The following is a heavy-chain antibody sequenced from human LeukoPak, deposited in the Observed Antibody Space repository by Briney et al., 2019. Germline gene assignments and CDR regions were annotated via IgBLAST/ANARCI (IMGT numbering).Heavy chain of an antibody. CDR1: GYSFIGQY. CDR2: INPKNGDT. CDR3: TRRMTTIVNNYFDP. V-gene: IGHV1-2*02. D-gene: IGHD3-22*01. J-gene: IGHJ5*02. Sequence: EASVTVSCTAYGYSFIGQYMHWMRQAPGQGLEWMGWINPKNGDTNYAQRFQGRVTLTRDTSISTAHMELGGLRTDDTAVYFCTRRMTTIVNNYFDPWGQGTLVIVSS.